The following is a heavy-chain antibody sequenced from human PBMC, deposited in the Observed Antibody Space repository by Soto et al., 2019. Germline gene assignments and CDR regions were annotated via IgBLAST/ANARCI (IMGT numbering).Heavy chain of an antibody. CDR3: ARESPYCRGGSCFSFFDY. J-gene: IGHJ4*02. CDR1: GYTFTSYY. Sequence: QVQLVQSGAEVKKPGASVKVSCKASGYTFTSYYMHWVRQAPGQGLEWMGIINPSGGSTSYAQKSQGRVTRTRDTSTSTVYMELSSLRSEDTAVYYCARESPYCRGGSCFSFFDYWGQGTLVTVSS. D-gene: IGHD2-15*01. CDR2: INPSGGST. V-gene: IGHV1-46*03.